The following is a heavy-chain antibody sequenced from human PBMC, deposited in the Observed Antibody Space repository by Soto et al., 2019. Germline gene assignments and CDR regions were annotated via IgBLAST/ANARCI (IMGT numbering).Heavy chain of an antibody. Sequence: PSETLSLTCTVSGGSVSSGSYYWSWIRQPPGKGLEWIGYIYYSGSTNYNPSLKSRVTISVDTPKNQFSLKLSSVTAADTAVYYCARGRGLGYWGQGTLVTVSS. V-gene: IGHV4-61*01. CDR3: ARGRGLGY. CDR1: GGSVSSGSYY. D-gene: IGHD3-16*01. J-gene: IGHJ4*02. CDR2: IYYSGST.